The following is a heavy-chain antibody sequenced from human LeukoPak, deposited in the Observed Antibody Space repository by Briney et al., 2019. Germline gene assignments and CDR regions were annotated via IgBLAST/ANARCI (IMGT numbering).Heavy chain of an antibody. Sequence: GGSLRLSCAASVFTFSSYGMHWVRQAPGKGLEWVAFIRYDGSNKYYADSVKGRFNISRDNSKNTLYLQMNSLRAEDTAVYYCAKDHPPYQLLYRERDYCGQGTLVTVSS. D-gene: IGHD2-2*02. CDR2: IRYDGSNK. J-gene: IGHJ4*02. V-gene: IGHV3-30*02. CDR1: VFTFSSYG. CDR3: AKDHPPYQLLYRERDY.